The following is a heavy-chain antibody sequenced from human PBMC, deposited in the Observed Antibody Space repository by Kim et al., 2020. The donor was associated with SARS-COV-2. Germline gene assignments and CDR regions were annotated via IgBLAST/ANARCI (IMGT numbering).Heavy chain of an antibody. V-gene: IGHV4-34*01. CDR2: INHSGST. D-gene: IGHD3-22*01. J-gene: IGHJ4*01. CDR1: GGSFSGYY. Sequence: SETLSLTCAVYGGSFSGYYWSWIRQPPGKGLEWIGEINHSGSTNYNPSLKSRVTISVDTSKNQFSLKLSSVTAADTAVYYCARGKDYYDSSGYYYNYFD. CDR3: ARGKDYYDSSGYYYNYFD.